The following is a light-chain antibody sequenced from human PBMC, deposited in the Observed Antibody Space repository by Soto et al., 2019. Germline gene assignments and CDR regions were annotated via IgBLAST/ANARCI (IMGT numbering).Light chain of an antibody. V-gene: IGKV3-11*01. J-gene: IGKJ4*01. CDR1: QSVNNY. Sequence: EIVLTQSPATLSLSPGERATLSCRASQSVNNYLAWYQQKPVQAPLLVIYDVFNRATGTPARFSGSGSGTDFTLTISSLEPEDFGEYYCQDHSHWPLFTFGGGTKVEIK. CDR3: QDHSHWPLFT. CDR2: DVF.